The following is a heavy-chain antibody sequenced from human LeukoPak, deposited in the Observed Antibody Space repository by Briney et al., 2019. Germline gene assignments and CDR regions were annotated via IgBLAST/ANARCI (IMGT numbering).Heavy chain of an antibody. CDR2: IYHSGST. CDR1: GGSISSGGYS. V-gene: IGHV4-30-2*01. J-gene: IGHJ5*02. Sequence: KASETLSLTCAVSGGSISSGGYSWSWIRQPPGKGLEWIGYIYHSGSTYYNPSLKSRVTISVDRSKNQFSLKLSSVTAADTAVYYCARGLDPNWFDPWGQGTLVTVSS. CDR3: ARGLDPNWFDP.